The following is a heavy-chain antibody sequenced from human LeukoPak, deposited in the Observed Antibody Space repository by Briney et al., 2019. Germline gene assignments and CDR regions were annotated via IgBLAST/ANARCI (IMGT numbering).Heavy chain of an antibody. CDR2: ISSSSSYI. Sequence: GGTLRLSCAASGFTFSSYSMNWVRQAPGKGLEWVSSISSSSSYIYYADSVKGRFTISRDNAKNSLYLQMNSLRAEDTAVYYCAREGRGYSNAPAGYWGQGTLVTVSS. J-gene: IGHJ4*02. CDR1: GFTFSSYS. D-gene: IGHD5-18*01. CDR3: AREGRGYSNAPAGY. V-gene: IGHV3-21*01.